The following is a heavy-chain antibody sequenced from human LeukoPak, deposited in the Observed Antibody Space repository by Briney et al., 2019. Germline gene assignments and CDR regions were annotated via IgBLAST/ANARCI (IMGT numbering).Heavy chain of an antibody. D-gene: IGHD6-13*01. CDR2: ISTGSSYI. J-gene: IGHJ4*02. CDR3: ARDQGLYSSSWYDY. CDR1: GFTFSTYS. V-gene: IGHV3-21*01. Sequence: PGGSLRLSCAASGFTFSTYSMNWVRQAPGKGLELVSSISTGSSYIYYADSVKGRFTVSRDNAKNSLYLQMNSLRAEDTAVYYCARDQGLYSSSWYDYWGQGTLVTVSS.